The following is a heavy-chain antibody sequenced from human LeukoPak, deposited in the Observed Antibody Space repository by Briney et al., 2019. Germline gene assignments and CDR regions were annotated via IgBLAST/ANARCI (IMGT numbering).Heavy chain of an antibody. J-gene: IGHJ1*01. Sequence: SETLSLTCTVSGGSISSSSYYWGRIRQPPGKGLEWIGSIYYSGSTYYNPSLKSRVTISVDTSKNQFSLKLSSVTAADTAVYYCARRFRYCSSTSCYAREEYFQHWGQGTLVTVSS. V-gene: IGHV4-39*07. D-gene: IGHD2-2*01. CDR3: ARRFRYCSSTSCYAREEYFQH. CDR1: GGSISSSSYY. CDR2: IYYSGST.